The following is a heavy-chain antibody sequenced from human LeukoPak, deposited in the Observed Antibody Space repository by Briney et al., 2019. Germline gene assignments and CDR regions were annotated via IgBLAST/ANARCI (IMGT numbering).Heavy chain of an antibody. CDR3: ARLGYCSGGTCSSGYFCGMDV. D-gene: IGHD2-15*01. CDR1: ANTFTNSW. CDR2: IFVGGSHT. V-gene: IGHV5-51*01. Sequence: GESLKISCKSSANTFTNSWVGWVRQMPGKDLEWMGIIFVGGSHTTYSPSLQGRVTTSDDRSLSTAYLQWNSVKASANAMYFCARLGYCSGGTCSSGYFCGMDVWGQGTTVTVSS. J-gene: IGHJ6*02.